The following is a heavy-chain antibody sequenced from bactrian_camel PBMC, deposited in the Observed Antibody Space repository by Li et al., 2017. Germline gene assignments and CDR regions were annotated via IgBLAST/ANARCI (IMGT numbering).Heavy chain of an antibody. J-gene: IGHJ4*01. CDR1: GYTYSGNY. Sequence: QLVESGGGSVQAGGSLRLSCTISGYTYSGNYMAWFRQTPGKEREGVAVVSTAGITFYADSVKGRFTISRDGAKNIIALQMDSLKPEDTATYYCAADLVTDEPSLVEREYYYWGQGTQV. CDR3: AADLVTDEPSLVEREYYY. D-gene: IGHD1*01. V-gene: IGHV3S53*01. CDR2: VSTAGIT.